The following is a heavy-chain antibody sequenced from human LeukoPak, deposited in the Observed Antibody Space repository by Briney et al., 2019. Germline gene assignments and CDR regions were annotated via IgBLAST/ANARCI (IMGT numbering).Heavy chain of an antibody. CDR2: IYSGGST. Sequence: PGGSLRLSCAASGFTVSSNYMSWVRQAPGKGLEWVSVIYSGGSTYYADSVKGRFTISRDNSKNTLYLQMNSLRAEDTAVYYCASNSGRQPSRGAFDIWGQGTMVTVSS. J-gene: IGHJ3*02. V-gene: IGHV3-53*01. D-gene: IGHD1-26*01. CDR3: ASNSGRQPSRGAFDI. CDR1: GFTVSSNY.